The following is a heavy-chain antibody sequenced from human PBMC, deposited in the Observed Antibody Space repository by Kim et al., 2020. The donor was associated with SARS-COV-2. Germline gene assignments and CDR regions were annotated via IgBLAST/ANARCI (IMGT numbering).Heavy chain of an antibody. CDR2: IYYSGST. J-gene: IGHJ4*02. V-gene: IGHV4-39*01. CDR1: GGSISSSSYY. D-gene: IGHD5-12*01. CDR3: ARQGVKGYSGYGGSSGHY. Sequence: SETLSLTCTVSGGSISSSSYYWGWIRQPPGKGLEWIGSIYYSGSTYYNPSLKSRVTISVDTSKNQFSLKLSSVTAADTAVYYCARQGVKGYSGYGGSSGHYWGQGTLVTVSS.